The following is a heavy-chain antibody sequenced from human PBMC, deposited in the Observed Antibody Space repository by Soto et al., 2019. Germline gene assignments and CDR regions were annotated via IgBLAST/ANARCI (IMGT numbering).Heavy chain of an antibody. V-gene: IGHV4-59*08. CDR3: ERYAGDYDARWFDP. J-gene: IGHJ5*02. CDR2: IYYSGST. D-gene: IGHD4-17*01. CDR1: GGSISSYY. Sequence: SETLSLTCTVSGGSISSYYWSWIRQPPGKGLEWIGCIYYSGSTYYNPSLKSRVTISVDTSKNQFSLKLSSVTAADTAVYYCERYAGDYDARWFDPWGQGTLVTVSS.